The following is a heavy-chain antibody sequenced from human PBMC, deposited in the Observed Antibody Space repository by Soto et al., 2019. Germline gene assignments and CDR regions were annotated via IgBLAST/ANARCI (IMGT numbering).Heavy chain of an antibody. CDR1: GGSLSGHY. Sequence: PYETLSLTCAGYGGSLSGHYWSWIRQPPGKGLEWIGEINHGGSTKYNPSLKSRVTISVDTSKDQFSLQLSSVTAADSAVYYWAGLVPATTDWLAPRAQG. CDR2: INHGGST. D-gene: IGHD2-2*01. J-gene: IGHJ5*02. CDR3: AGLVPATTDWLAP. V-gene: IGHV4-34*01.